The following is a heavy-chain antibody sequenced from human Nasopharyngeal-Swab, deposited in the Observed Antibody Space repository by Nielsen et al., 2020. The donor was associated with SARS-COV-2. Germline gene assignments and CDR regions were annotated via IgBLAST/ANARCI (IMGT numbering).Heavy chain of an antibody. D-gene: IGHD3-3*01. V-gene: IGHV3-48*01. CDR3: AREVLRFLEWLLPSDAFDI. CDR2: ISSSSSTI. J-gene: IGHJ3*02. Sequence: GGSLRLSCAASGFTFSSYSMNWVRQAPGKGLEWVSYISSSSSTIYYADSVKGRFTISRDNAKNSLYLQMNSLRAEDTAVYYCAREVLRFLEWLLPSDAFDIWGQGTMVTVSS. CDR1: GFTFSSYS.